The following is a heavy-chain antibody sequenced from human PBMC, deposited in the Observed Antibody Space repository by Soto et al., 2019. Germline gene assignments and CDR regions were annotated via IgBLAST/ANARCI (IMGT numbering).Heavy chain of an antibody. D-gene: IGHD2-15*01. Sequence: SETLSLTCTVSGGSISSYYWSWIRQPPGKGLEWIGYIYYSGSTNYNPSLKSRVTISVDTSKNQFSLKLSSVTAADTAVYYCARAGIGYWSGGSRPNWFDPWGQGTLVTVSS. V-gene: IGHV4-59*01. CDR1: GGSISSYY. CDR2: IYYSGST. CDR3: ARAGIGYWSGGSRPNWFDP. J-gene: IGHJ5*02.